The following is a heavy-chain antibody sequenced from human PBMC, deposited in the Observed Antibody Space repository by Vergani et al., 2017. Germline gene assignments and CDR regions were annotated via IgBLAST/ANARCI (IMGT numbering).Heavy chain of an antibody. CDR2: IYTSGST. CDR3: ARGNQIFYGSFQH. CDR1: GGSISSSSYY. J-gene: IGHJ1*01. D-gene: IGHD2-8*01. Sequence: QLQLQESGPGLVKPSETLSLTCTVSGGSISSSSYYWGWIRQPPGKGLEWIGSIYTSGSTNYNPSLKSRVTMSVDTSKNQFSLKLSSVTAADTAVYYCARGNQIFYGSFQHWGQGTLVTVSS. V-gene: IGHV4-39*07.